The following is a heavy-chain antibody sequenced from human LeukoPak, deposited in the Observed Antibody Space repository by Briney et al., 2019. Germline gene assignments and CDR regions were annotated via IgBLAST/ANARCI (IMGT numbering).Heavy chain of an antibody. V-gene: IGHV6-1*01. Sequence: SQTLSLTCAISGDSVSSNSAAWNWIRQSPSRGIEWLGRTYYRSKWCNDYAISAKGRITINPDTSKNQFSLQLNSVTPEDTAVYYCARSYSSGLHYWGQGTLVTVSS. D-gene: IGHD6-19*01. CDR3: ARSYSSGLHY. CDR2: TYYRSKWCN. CDR1: GDSVSSNSAA. J-gene: IGHJ4*02.